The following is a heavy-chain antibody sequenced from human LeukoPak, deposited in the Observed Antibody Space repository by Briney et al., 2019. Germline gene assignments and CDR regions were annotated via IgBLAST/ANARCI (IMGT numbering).Heavy chain of an antibody. CDR3: ARLMAHLDY. CDR2: INPTSGDP. J-gene: IGHJ4*02. V-gene: IGHV1-2*02. CDR1: GYTFTDYH. D-gene: IGHD2-8*01. Sequence: ASVKVSCKAFGYTFTDYHMHWVRQAPGQGLEWMGWINPTSGDPNYAQKFQGRVTITRNTTISTAYMELSRLRSDDTAVFYCARLMAHLDYWGQGTLVTVSS.